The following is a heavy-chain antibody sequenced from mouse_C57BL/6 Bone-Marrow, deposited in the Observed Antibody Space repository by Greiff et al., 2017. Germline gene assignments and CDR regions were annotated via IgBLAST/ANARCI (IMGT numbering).Heavy chain of an antibody. J-gene: IGHJ2*01. Sequence: VQLQQSGPELVKPGASVKISCKASGYTFTDYYMNWVKQSHGKSLAWIGDINPNNGGTSYNTKFKGKATLSVDKSSSTSYMELRSLTSEDSAVYYCAREVITTVDCDYWGQGTTLTVSS. V-gene: IGHV1-26*01. CDR1: GYTFTDYY. CDR2: INPNNGGT. D-gene: IGHD1-1*01. CDR3: AREVITTVDCDY.